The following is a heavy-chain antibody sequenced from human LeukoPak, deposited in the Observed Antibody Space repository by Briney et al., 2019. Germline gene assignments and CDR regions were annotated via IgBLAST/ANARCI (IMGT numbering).Heavy chain of an antibody. CDR3: ARAKIVVVPAAFDY. CDR2: ISAYNGNT. J-gene: IGHJ4*02. D-gene: IGHD2-2*01. Sequence: ASVKVPCKPSGYTFTSYGISWVRQAPGQGLEWMGWISAYNGNTNYAQKLQGRVTMTTDTSTSTAYMELRSLRSDDTAVYYCARAKIVVVPAAFDYWGQGTLVTVSS. CDR1: GYTFTSYG. V-gene: IGHV1-18*01.